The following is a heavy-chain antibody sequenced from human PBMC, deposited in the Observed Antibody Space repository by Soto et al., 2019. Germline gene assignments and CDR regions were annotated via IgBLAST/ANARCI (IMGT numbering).Heavy chain of an antibody. CDR1: GFTFSSYS. Sequence: GGSLRLSCAASGFTFSSYSMNWVRQAPGKGLEWVSYISSSSSTIYYADSVKGRFTISRDNTKNSLYLQMNSLRAEDTAVYYCARDSFNRDIVVVPAGRFDPWGQGTLVTVSS. J-gene: IGHJ5*02. CDR2: ISSSSSTI. V-gene: IGHV3-48*01. CDR3: ARDSFNRDIVVVPAGRFDP. D-gene: IGHD2-2*01.